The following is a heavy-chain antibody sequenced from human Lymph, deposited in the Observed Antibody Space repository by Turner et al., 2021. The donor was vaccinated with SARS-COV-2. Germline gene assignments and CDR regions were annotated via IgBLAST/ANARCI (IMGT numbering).Heavy chain of an antibody. CDR3: AKDPNWYVLSAVDY. CDR2: ISGSGGST. Sequence: EVQLLESGGGLVQPGGSLRLSCAASRFTFSSYAMSWVRQAPGKGLEWVSTISGSGGSTYYADSVQGRFTISRDNSKNTLYLQMNSLRAEDTAVYYCAKDPNWYVLSAVDYWGQGTLVTVSS. V-gene: IGHV3-23*01. CDR1: RFTFSSYA. J-gene: IGHJ4*02. D-gene: IGHD1-1*01.